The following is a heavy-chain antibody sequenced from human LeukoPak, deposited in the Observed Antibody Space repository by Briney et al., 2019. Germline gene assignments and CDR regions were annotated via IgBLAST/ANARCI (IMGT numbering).Heavy chain of an antibody. D-gene: IGHD6-19*01. Sequence: GGSLRLSCAASGFTFSSYAMSWVRQAPGKGLEWVSAISGSGGSTYYADSVKGRFTISRDNSKNTLYLQMNSLRAEDTAVYYCAKDRAQAVAPLYYSDYWGQGTLVTVSS. CDR2: ISGSGGST. V-gene: IGHV3-23*01. CDR1: GFTFSSYA. J-gene: IGHJ4*02. CDR3: AKDRAQAVAPLYYSDY.